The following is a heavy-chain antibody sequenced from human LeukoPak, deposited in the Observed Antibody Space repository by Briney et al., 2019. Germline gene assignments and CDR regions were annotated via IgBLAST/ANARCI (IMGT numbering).Heavy chain of an antibody. CDR2: INPSGGST. CDR1: GYTFTSYY. D-gene: IGHD2-2*02. CDR3: VRGGAAIGYDY. V-gene: IGHV1-46*01. Sequence: ASVKVSCKASGYTFTSYYMHWVRQAPGQGLEWMGIINPSGGSTSYAQKFQGRVTMTRDTSTSTVYMELSSLRSDDTALYYCVRGGAAIGYDYWGQGTLVTVSS. J-gene: IGHJ4*02.